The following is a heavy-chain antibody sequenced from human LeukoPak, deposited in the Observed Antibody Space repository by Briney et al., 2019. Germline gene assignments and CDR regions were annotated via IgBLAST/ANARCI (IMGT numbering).Heavy chain of an antibody. Sequence: PSETLSLTCTVSGASITTGAYYWTYIRQSPGKDLEWIGYIYHGGSTYYNPSLKSRVTISIDRPKNQFSLRLTSVTAADTAVYYCARINYYGSGLDLWGQGALVTVSS. D-gene: IGHD3-10*01. J-gene: IGHJ5*02. CDR2: IYHGGST. CDR3: ARINYYGSGLDL. CDR1: GASITTGAYY. V-gene: IGHV4-30-2*06.